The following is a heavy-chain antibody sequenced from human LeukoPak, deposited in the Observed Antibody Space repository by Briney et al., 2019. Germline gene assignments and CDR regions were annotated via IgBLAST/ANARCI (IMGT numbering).Heavy chain of an antibody. CDR1: GDSVSSNSAS. Sequence: PSQTLSLTCAISGDSVSSNSASWNWIRQSPSRGLEWLGRTYYRSKWYNDNAVSVKSRININPDTAKNQFSLKLSSVTAADTAVYYCARSPPETTDEYNWFDPWGQGTLVTVSS. J-gene: IGHJ5*02. CDR2: TYYRSKWYN. CDR3: ARSPPETTDEYNWFDP. D-gene: IGHD4-17*01. V-gene: IGHV6-1*01.